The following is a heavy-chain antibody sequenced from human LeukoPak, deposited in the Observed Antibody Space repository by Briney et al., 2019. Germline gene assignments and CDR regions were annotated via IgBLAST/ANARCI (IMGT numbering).Heavy chain of an antibody. J-gene: IGHJ4*02. D-gene: IGHD6-6*01. CDR1: GYTFTGYY. CDR3: ARDHSSSSGYFDY. Sequence: GASVKVSCKASGYTFTGYYMHWVRQAPGQGLEWMGWINPNSGDTNYAEKFQGRVTMTRDTSISTAYMDLRRLRSDDTAVYYCARDHSSSSGYFDYWGQGTLVTVSS. CDR2: INPNSGDT. V-gene: IGHV1-2*02.